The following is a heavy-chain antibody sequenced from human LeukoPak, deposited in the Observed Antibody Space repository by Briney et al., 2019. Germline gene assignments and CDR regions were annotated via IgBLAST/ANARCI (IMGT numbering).Heavy chain of an antibody. CDR3: ARVAISSGWYGRAIDY. CDR1: GYTFTSYG. J-gene: IGHJ4*02. V-gene: IGHV1-18*01. Sequence: ASVKVSCKASGYTFTSYGISWVRQAPGQGLEWMGWINAYNGNTNYAQKLQGRVTMTTDTSTSTAYMELRSLRSDDTAVYYCARVAISSGWYGRAIDYWGQGTLVTVSS. CDR2: INAYNGNT. D-gene: IGHD6-19*01.